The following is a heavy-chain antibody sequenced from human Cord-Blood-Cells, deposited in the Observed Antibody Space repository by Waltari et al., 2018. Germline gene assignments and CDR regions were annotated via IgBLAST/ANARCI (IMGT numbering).Heavy chain of an antibody. CDR2: IKSKTEGGTT. J-gene: IGHJ2*01. CDR1: GFTFSNAW. CDR3: TTDPHYWYFDL. Sequence: EVQLVESGGGLVKPGGSLRLSCAASGFTFSNAWMSWVRQAPGKGLEWVGRIKSKTEGGTTDYAAPVKGRFTISRDDSKNTLYLQMNSLKTEDTAVYYCTTDPHYWYFDLWGRGTLVTVSS. V-gene: IGHV3-15*01.